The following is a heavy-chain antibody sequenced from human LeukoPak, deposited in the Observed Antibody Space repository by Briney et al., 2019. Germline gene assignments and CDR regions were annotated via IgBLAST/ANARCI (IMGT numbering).Heavy chain of an antibody. V-gene: IGHV1-46*01. J-gene: IGHJ6*02. CDR2: INPSGGST. Sequence: ASVKVSCKASGYTFTSYYMHWVRQAPGQGLEWMGIINPSGGSTSYAQKFQGRVTMTRDTSTSTVYMELSSLRSEDTAVYYCAREASKYSSSWYYHYGMDVWGQGTTVTVSS. D-gene: IGHD6-13*01. CDR3: AREASKYSSSWYYHYGMDV. CDR1: GYTFTSYY.